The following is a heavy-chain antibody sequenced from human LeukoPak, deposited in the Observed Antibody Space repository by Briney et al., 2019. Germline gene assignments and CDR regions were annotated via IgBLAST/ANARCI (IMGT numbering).Heavy chain of an antibody. CDR2: IRFDGRSE. CDR1: GFIFSDYG. J-gene: IGHJ3*02. Sequence: GGSLRLSCAVSGFIFSDYGMNWVRQAPGKGLEWVAFIRFDGRSEDYADSVKGRFTVSRDDSKNTLYLQMSSLRSEDTAVYWCAKDKEGTVTTGALDIWGQGTMVTVSS. CDR3: AKDKEGTVTTGALDI. D-gene: IGHD4-11*01. V-gene: IGHV3-30*02.